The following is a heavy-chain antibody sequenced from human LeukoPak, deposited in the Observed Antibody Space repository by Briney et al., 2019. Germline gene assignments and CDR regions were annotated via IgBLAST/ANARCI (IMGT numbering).Heavy chain of an antibody. CDR3: AKDKPHSVGVTAIHDY. D-gene: IGHD2-21*02. J-gene: IGHJ4*02. CDR1: GFTFSRSG. CDR2: IPYDGSHK. Sequence: GGCLRLSRAASGFTFSRSGMHWVPDAPGRGLEWVAVIPYDGSHKHSADSVRGRYTISRDNSKNTLYLQMNSLRAEDTAVYYSAKDKPHSVGVTAIHDYWGQGTLVTVSS. V-gene: IGHV3-33*05.